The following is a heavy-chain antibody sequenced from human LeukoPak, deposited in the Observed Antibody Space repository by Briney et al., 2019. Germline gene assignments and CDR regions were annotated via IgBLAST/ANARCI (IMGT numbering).Heavy chain of an antibody. CDR2: IYYSGST. J-gene: IGHJ3*02. Sequence: SETLSLTCTVSGGSISNYYWSWIRQPPGKGLEWIGYIYYSGSTNYNPSLKSRLTISVDTSKNQFSLKLSSVTAADTAVYYCARQYYYDSSGFDAFDIWGQGTMVTVSS. CDR3: ARQYYYDSSGFDAFDI. V-gene: IGHV4-59*08. CDR1: GGSISNYY. D-gene: IGHD3-22*01.